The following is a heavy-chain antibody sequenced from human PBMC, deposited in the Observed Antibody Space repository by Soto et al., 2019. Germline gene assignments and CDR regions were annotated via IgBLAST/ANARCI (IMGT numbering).Heavy chain of an antibody. CDR2: IWYDGSNK. V-gene: IGHV3-33*01. J-gene: IGHJ4*02. Sequence: QVPLVESGGGVVQPGRSLRLSCAASGFTFSSYGMHWVRQAPGKGLEWVAVIWYDGSNKYYADSVKGRFTISRDNSKNTLYLQMNSLRAEDTAVYYCASDDSGTYYFDYWGQGTLVTVSS. CDR3: ASDDSGTYYFDY. CDR1: GFTFSSYG.